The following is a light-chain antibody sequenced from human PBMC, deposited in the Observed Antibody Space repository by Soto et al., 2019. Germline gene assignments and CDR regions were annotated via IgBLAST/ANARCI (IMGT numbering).Light chain of an antibody. Sequence: DIQMIQSPSSXSASVGDRVTITCRASQSITTYLNWYRQKPGKAPKLLIYAASSLQSGVPSRFSGSGSETEFTLSISSLQPEDFATYFCQQIYSAPLTFGGGTKV. CDR2: AAS. J-gene: IGKJ4*01. CDR1: QSITTY. CDR3: QQIYSAPLT. V-gene: IGKV1-39*01.